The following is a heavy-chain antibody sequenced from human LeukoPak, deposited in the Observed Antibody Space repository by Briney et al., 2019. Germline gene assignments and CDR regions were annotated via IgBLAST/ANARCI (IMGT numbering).Heavy chain of an antibody. V-gene: IGHV3-30*18. CDR3: AKGVESNWVRQPLHY. Sequence: GGSLRLSCAASGFTFSSYGMCWVRRARGEGREWVAVISDYGSTEEYVDSVKGRFTISRDNSKHTLYLQMNSLRSEDTAVYYCAKGVESNWVRQPLHYWGHGTLVTGSS. CDR2: ISDYGSTE. D-gene: IGHD3-10*01. J-gene: IGHJ4*01. CDR1: GFTFSSYG.